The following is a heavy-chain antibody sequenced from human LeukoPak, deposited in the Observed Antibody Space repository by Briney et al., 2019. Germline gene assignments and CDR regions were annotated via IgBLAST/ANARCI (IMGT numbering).Heavy chain of an antibody. J-gene: IGHJ4*02. Sequence: GGSLRLSCATSGFTFSRYNMNWVRQAPGKGLEWVANIKQDGSEKYYVDSVKGLFTISRDNAKNSLYLQMDSLRAEDTAVYYCAREGVVVVINYFDYWGQGTLVTVSS. D-gene: IGHD3-22*01. CDR3: AREGVVVVINYFDY. V-gene: IGHV3-7*01. CDR2: IKQDGSEK. CDR1: GFTFSRYN.